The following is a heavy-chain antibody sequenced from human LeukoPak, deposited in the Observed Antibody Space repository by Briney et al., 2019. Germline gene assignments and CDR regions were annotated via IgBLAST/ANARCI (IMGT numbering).Heavy chain of an antibody. Sequence: SQTLSLTCTVSGGSISSGDYYWSWIRQPPGKGLEWIGYIYYSGSTYYNPSLKSRVAISVDTSKNQFSLKLSSVTATDTAVYYCASRTRASHNFDYSGQGTLVTVSS. CDR3: ASRTRASHNFDY. J-gene: IGHJ4*02. CDR1: GGSISSGDYY. V-gene: IGHV4-30-4*01. D-gene: IGHD1-26*01. CDR2: IYYSGST.